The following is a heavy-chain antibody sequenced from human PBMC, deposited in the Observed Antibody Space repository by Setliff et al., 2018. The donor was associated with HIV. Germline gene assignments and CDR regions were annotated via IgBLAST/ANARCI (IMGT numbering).Heavy chain of an antibody. V-gene: IGHV3-23*01. J-gene: IGHJ4*02. D-gene: IGHD3-10*02. CDR1: GFTFSNYV. CDR3: ARLPQDVRSAIDF. Sequence: GGSLRLSCAASGFTFSNYVINWVRQAPGKGLEWISGISGSGVNSYYADSVKGRFTISRDNSKNTVYLQMNSLRAEDTAVYYCARLPQDVRSAIDFWGQGTLVTVSS. CDR2: ISGSGVNS.